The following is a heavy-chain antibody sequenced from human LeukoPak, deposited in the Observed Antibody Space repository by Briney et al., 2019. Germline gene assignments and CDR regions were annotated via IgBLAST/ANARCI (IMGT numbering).Heavy chain of an antibody. CDR2: INPNSGGT. CDR1: GYTFTDYY. V-gene: IGHV1-2*02. D-gene: IGHD6-13*01. J-gene: IGHJ4*02. Sequence: GASVKVSCKASGYTFTDYYMHWVRQAPGQGLEWMGWINPNSGGTNYAQKFQGRVTMTRDTSISTAYMELSSLTSVDTAVYYCARGPAAAGSQWGQGTLVTVSS. CDR3: ARGPAAAGSQ.